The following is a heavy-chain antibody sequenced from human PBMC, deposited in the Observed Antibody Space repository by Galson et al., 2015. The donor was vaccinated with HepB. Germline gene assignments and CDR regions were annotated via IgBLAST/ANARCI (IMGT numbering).Heavy chain of an antibody. CDR2: IWYDGSNK. CDR1: GFTFSSYG. CDR3: ARDRGIAARLVGSYYMDV. J-gene: IGHJ6*03. D-gene: IGHD6-13*01. Sequence: SLRLSCAASGFTFSSYGMHWVRQAPGKGLEWVAVIWYDGSNKYYADSVKGRFTISRDNSKNTLYLQMNSLRAEDTAVYYCARDRGIAARLVGSYYMDVWAKGPRSPSP. V-gene: IGHV3-33*01.